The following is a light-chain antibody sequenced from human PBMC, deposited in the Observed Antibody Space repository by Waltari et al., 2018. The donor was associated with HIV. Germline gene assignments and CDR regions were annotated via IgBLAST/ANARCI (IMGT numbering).Light chain of an antibody. CDR2: DAS. CDR1: QDISNY. Sequence: IQMTQSPSSLSASVGDRLTITCQESQDISNYLNWYQQKPGKAPKLLIYDASNLETGVPSRFSGSGSGTDFTFTISSLQPEDIATYYCQQYDNLQYTFGQGTKLEIK. J-gene: IGKJ2*01. V-gene: IGKV1-33*01. CDR3: QQYDNLQYT.